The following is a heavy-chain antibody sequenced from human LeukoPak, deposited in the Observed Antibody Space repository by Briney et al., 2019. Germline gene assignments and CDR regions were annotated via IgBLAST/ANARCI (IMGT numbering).Heavy chain of an antibody. CDR1: GFTFSSYG. CDR2: LNRNGDIT. J-gene: IGHJ4*02. V-gene: IGHV3-20*01. Sequence: GGSLRLSCAASGFTFSSYGMHWVRQAPGKGLEWVSGLNRNGDITGYADSVKGRFIISRDNAKNSLYLQMNSLRAEDTALYHCARKGVGGELGGFDYWGQGTLVTVSS. CDR3: ARKGVGGELGGFDY. D-gene: IGHD3-16*01.